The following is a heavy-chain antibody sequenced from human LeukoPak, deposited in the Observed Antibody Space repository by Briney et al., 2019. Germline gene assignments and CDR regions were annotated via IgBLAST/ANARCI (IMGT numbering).Heavy chain of an antibody. D-gene: IGHD3-16*01. J-gene: IGHJ5*02. CDR2: IYDTWSS. V-gene: IGHV4-59*01. CDR1: GASISGYY. Sequence: SETLSLTCTVSGASISGYYWNWIRQSPGKGLEWIAFIYDTWSSNYNPSLRSRVTISVDTSKSQFSVKVKSVTAADTAVYYCAGNRNALGDVNWLDPWGQGTLVTVSS. CDR3: AGNRNALGDVNWLDP.